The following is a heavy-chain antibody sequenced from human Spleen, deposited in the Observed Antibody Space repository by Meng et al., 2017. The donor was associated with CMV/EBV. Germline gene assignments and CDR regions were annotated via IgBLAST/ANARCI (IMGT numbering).Heavy chain of an antibody. J-gene: IGHJ5*02. V-gene: IGHV3-73*01. CDR3: TRLWSTGGFDP. Sequence: CAASGYIFSGSAIHWVRQASGQGLEWVGRIRTQPNNNAAEYAASVRGRFTISRDDSKKTAYLQMNSLKTEDTAVYYCTRLWSTGGFDPWGQGTLVTVSS. CDR2: IRTQPNNNAA. CDR1: GYIFSGSA. D-gene: IGHD2-2*01.